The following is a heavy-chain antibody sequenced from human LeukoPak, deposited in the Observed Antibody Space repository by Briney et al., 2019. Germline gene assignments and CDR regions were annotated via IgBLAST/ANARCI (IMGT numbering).Heavy chain of an antibody. J-gene: IGHJ5*01. CDR3: TLKAHYNYQILDLFDF. Sequence: GASVKVSCKASGYTFTGYSIHWVRQAPGQGLAWMGRINHNNDVTRCANKFQGRDTKSSDESITTADMELSSLISDGTAVYFCTLKAHYNYQILDLFDFWGQGTRVTVSS. V-gene: IGHV1-2*06. CDR2: INHNNDVT. D-gene: IGHD5-24*01. CDR1: GYTFTGYS.